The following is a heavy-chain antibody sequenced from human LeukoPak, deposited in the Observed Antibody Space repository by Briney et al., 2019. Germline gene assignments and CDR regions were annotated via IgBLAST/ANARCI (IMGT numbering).Heavy chain of an antibody. D-gene: IGHD3-3*01. J-gene: IGHJ4*02. Sequence: GGSLRLSCAASGFTFDIYDMSWVRQAPEKGLEWVSAISTSGVNTYYADSVKGRFTISRDNSKNTLYLQMNSLRAEDTAVYYCAKERVYFEYWGQGTLVTVSS. V-gene: IGHV3-23*01. CDR3: AKERVYFEY. CDR2: ISTSGVNT. CDR1: GFTFDIYD.